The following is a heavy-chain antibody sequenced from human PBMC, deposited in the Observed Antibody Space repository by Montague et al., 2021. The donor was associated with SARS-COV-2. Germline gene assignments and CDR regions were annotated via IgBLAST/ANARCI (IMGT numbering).Heavy chain of an antibody. J-gene: IGHJ4*02. CDR2: IYYSGST. D-gene: IGHD6-19*01. Sequence: SETLSLTCTVSGGSISSYYWSWIRQPPGKGLEWIGYIYYSGSTNYNPSLKSRVTISVDTSKNQFSLKLSSVTAADTAVYYCAGASVARKVLDYWGQGTLVTVSS. CDR1: GGSISSYY. CDR3: AGASVARKVLDY. V-gene: IGHV4-59*01.